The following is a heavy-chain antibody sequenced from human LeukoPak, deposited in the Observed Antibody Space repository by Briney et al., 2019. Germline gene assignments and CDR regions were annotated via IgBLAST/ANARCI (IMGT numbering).Heavy chain of an antibody. CDR3: ARCTAVAGGEYFQH. Sequence: GGSLRLSCAASGFTVSSNYMSWVRQAPGKGLEWVSVIYSGGSTYYADSVKGRFTISRDNSKNTLYLQMNSLGAEDTAVYYCARCTAVAGGEYFQHWGQGTLVTVSS. CDR2: IYSGGST. CDR1: GFTVSSNY. J-gene: IGHJ1*01. D-gene: IGHD6-19*01. V-gene: IGHV3-53*01.